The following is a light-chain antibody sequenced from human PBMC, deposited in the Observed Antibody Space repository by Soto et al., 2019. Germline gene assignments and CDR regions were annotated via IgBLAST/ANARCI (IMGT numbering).Light chain of an antibody. CDR1: RSVSSY. V-gene: IGKV3-11*01. CDR2: DAS. Sequence: IVMTRSPASPSLSQGKRATLSCRARRSVSSYLAWFQQKPGQAPRLLISDASNRATGIPARFSGSGSGTDFTLTISSLEPEDFAVYYCHQRQYWPPITFGQGTRLEIK. J-gene: IGKJ5*01. CDR3: HQRQYWPPIT.